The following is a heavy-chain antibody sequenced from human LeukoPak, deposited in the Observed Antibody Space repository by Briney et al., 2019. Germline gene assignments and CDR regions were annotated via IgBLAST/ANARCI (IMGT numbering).Heavy chain of an antibody. J-gene: IGHJ4*02. Sequence: SETLSLTCTVSGGSISSYYWSWIRQPAGKGLEWIGRIYTSGSTNYNPSLKSRVTMSVDTSKNQFSLKLSSVTAADTAVYYCARGPTTYYYDSSGYYYDYWGQGTLVTVSS. CDR2: IYTSGST. CDR1: GGSISSYY. V-gene: IGHV4-4*07. D-gene: IGHD3-22*01. CDR3: ARGPTTYYYDSSGYYYDY.